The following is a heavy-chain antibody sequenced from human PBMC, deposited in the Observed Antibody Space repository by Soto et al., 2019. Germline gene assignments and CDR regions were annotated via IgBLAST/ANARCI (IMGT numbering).Heavy chain of an antibody. CDR1: GGSISSSKW. J-gene: IGHJ2*01. CDR2: IYHSGST. V-gene: IGHV4-4*02. D-gene: IGHD6-6*01. CDR3: ASQDYRSSTDASFLVNGYFDL. Sequence: QMQLQESGPGLVKPSGTLSLTCGVSGGSISSSKWWTWVRQPPGKGPEWIGEIYHSGSTNYNPSLTRRVTISLDKSNYQFSLTLTSVTAADTAVYYCASQDYRSSTDASFLVNGYFDLWGRGILVTVSS.